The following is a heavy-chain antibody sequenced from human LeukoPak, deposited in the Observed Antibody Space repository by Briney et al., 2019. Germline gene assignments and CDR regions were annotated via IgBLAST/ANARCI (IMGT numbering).Heavy chain of an antibody. J-gene: IGHJ4*02. D-gene: IGHD2-21*01. CDR3: ATHVPHIDYLDF. CDR2: LYCSGST. Sequence: SETLSLTCTVSGASISSSNYYWGWIRQPPGKGLEWIGTLYCSGSTCYNPSLKSRVTISVDTSKNQFSLKLSSVTAADTAVYFCATHVPHIDYLDFWGQGTLVTVSS. V-gene: IGHV4-39*01. CDR1: GASISSSNYY.